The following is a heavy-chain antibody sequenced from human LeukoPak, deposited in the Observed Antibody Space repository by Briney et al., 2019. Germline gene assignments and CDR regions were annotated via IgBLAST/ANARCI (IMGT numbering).Heavy chain of an antibody. D-gene: IGHD3-10*01. CDR1: GFPVSDSY. Sequence: PGGSLRLSCAVSGFPVSDSYMSWVRQAPAKGLEWVSAIYTGGSTYYADSVKGRFTISRDNSKNTLYLQMNSLRAEDTAVYYCAKATATNYYGSGSYYYWGQGTLVTVSS. CDR3: AKATATNYYGSGSYYY. CDR2: IYTGGST. J-gene: IGHJ4*02. V-gene: IGHV3-66*01.